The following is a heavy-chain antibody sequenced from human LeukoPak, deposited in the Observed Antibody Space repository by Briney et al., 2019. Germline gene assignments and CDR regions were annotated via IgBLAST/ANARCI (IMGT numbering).Heavy chain of an antibody. CDR2: VSGSGDAT. CDR3: ARGASNRFDY. D-gene: IGHD1-14*01. Sequence: GGSLRLSCAASGFSFTIYAMTWVRQAQGKGLEWVSAVSGSGDATYYADSVKGRFTISRDNSKSTVYLEMNSLRGEDTAVYYCARGASNRFDYWGQGTLVTVSS. V-gene: IGHV3-23*01. J-gene: IGHJ4*02. CDR1: GFSFTIYA.